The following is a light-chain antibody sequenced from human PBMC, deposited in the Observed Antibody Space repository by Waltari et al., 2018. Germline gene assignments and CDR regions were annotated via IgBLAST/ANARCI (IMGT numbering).Light chain of an antibody. J-gene: IGLJ2*01. CDR1: SSNIGAGSD. CDR3: QSYDSSLSGSVV. V-gene: IGLV1-40*01. Sequence: QSVLTQPPSVSGAPGQRVTISCTGSSSNIGAGSDVHWYQQLPGTAPKVLIYGNSKRPSGVPDRFSGSKSGSSASLAITGLQTEEEADYYCQSYDSSLSGSVVFGGGTKLTVL. CDR2: GNS.